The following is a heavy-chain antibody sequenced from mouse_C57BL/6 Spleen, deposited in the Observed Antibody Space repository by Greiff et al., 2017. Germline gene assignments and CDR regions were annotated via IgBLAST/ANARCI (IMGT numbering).Heavy chain of an antibody. J-gene: IGHJ3*01. Sequence: QVQLQQSGAELVKPGASVKLSCKASGYTFTSYWMHWVKQRPGQGLEWIGMIHPNSGSTNYNEKFKSKATLTVDKSSSTAYMQLSSLTSEDSAVYYCARSPHYYGIPFAYWGQGTLVTVSA. CDR3: ARSPHYYGIPFAY. CDR2: IHPNSGST. D-gene: IGHD1-1*01. V-gene: IGHV1-64*01. CDR1: GYTFTSYW.